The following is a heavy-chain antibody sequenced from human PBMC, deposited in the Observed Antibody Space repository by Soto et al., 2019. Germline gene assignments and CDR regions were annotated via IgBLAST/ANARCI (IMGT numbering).Heavy chain of an antibody. D-gene: IGHD3-22*01. V-gene: IGHV4-34*01. CDR1: GGSFSGYY. Sequence: SETLSLTCAVYGGSFSGYYWSWIRQPPGKGLEWIGEINHSGSTNYNPSLKSRGTISVDTSKNQFSLKLSSVTAADTAVYYCEYDSSGYVLWGQGTLVTVSS. J-gene: IGHJ4*02. CDR3: EYDSSGYVL. CDR2: INHSGST.